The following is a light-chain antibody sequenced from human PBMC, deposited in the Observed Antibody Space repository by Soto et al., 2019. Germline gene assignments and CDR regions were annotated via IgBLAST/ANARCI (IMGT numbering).Light chain of an antibody. V-gene: IGLV1-40*01. J-gene: IGLJ2*01. CDR1: SSNIGAGYD. CDR3: QSYDSSLSGSV. CDR2: GNS. Sequence: QPVLTQPPSVSGAPGQRVTISCTGSSSNIGAGYDVHWYQQLPGTAHKLLIYGNSNRPSGVPDRFSGSKSGTSASLAITGLQAEDEADYYFQSYDSSLSGSVFGGGTKVTFL.